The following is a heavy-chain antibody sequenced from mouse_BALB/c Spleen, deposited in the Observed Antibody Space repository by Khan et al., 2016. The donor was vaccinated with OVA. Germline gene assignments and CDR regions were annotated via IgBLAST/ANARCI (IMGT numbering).Heavy chain of an antibody. CDR1: GFSLTSYG. D-gene: IGHD1-1*01. CDR2: IWGDGST. Sequence: QVQLKQSGPGLVAPSQSLSITCTVSGFSLTSYGVGWVRQPPGKGLVWLGVIWGDGSTNYHSALISRLSISKDNSKSKVFLKLNNSQTDDTATYYGALYYDGRAWFAYWGQGTLVTVSA. V-gene: IGHV2-3*01. J-gene: IGHJ3*01. CDR3: ALYYDGRAWFAY.